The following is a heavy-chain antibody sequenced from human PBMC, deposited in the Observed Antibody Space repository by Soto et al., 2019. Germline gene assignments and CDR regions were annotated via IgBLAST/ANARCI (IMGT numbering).Heavy chain of an antibody. V-gene: IGHV4-39*01. J-gene: IGHJ5*02. D-gene: IGHD1-1*01. CDR1: GGSISSSSYY. Sequence: QLQLQESGPGLVKPSETLSLTCTVSGGSISSSSYYWGWIRQPPGKGLEWIGSIYYSGSTYYNPSLKSRVTISVDTSKNQFSLKLSSVTAADTAVYYCARHVDDGLEWFDPWGQGTLVTVSS. CDR2: IYYSGST. CDR3: ARHVDDGLEWFDP.